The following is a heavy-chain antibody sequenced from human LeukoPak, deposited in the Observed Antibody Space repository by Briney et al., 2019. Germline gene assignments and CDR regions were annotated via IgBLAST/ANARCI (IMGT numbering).Heavy chain of an antibody. Sequence: GESLKISCKGSGYSFTSYWIGWVRQMPGKGLEWMGIIYPGDSDTRYSPSFQGQVTISADKSISTAYLQWSSLKASDTAMYYCARISRDGYNAYYYYYMDVWSKGTTVTVSS. D-gene: IGHD5-24*01. V-gene: IGHV5-51*01. CDR2: IYPGDSDT. CDR3: ARISRDGYNAYYYYYMDV. J-gene: IGHJ6*03. CDR1: GYSFTSYW.